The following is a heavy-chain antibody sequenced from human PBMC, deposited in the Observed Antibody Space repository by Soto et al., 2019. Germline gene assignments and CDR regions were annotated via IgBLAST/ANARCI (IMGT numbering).Heavy chain of an antibody. Sequence: GSLRLSCAASGFTFSNGWMSWVRQARGKGLEWVGRIKSKTDGGTTDYAAPVKGRFTISRDDSKNTLYLQMNSLKTEDTAVYYCTAAWGGYDSRGMDVWGQGTTVTVSS. D-gene: IGHD5-12*01. CDR2: IKSKTDGGTT. CDR1: GFTFSNGW. V-gene: IGHV3-15*01. J-gene: IGHJ6*02. CDR3: TAAWGGYDSRGMDV.